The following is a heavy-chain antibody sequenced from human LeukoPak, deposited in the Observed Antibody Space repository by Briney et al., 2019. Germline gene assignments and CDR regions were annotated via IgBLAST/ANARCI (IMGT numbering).Heavy chain of an antibody. CDR3: ARAYSSSWYKVPEYYFDC. D-gene: IGHD6-13*01. Sequence: PGGSLRLSCAASGFAFSSYSMNWVRQAPGKGLEWVSSISSSSSYIYYADSVKGRFTISRDNAKNSLYLQMNSLRAEDTAVYYCARAYSSSWYKVPEYYFDCWGQGTLVTVSS. V-gene: IGHV3-21*01. J-gene: IGHJ4*02. CDR1: GFAFSSYS. CDR2: ISSSSSYI.